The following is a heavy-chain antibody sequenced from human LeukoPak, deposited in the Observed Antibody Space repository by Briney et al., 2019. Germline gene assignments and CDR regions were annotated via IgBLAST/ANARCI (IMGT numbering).Heavy chain of an antibody. Sequence: PSETLSLTCAVYGGSFSGYYWSWIRQPPGKGLEWIGEINHSGSTNYNPSLKSRVTISVDTSKNQFSLKLSSVTAADTAVYYCARGLGLDSSSSNSFDYWGQGTLVTVSS. V-gene: IGHV4-34*01. CDR1: GGSFSGYY. D-gene: IGHD6-6*01. J-gene: IGHJ4*02. CDR3: ARGLGLDSSSSNSFDY. CDR2: INHSGST.